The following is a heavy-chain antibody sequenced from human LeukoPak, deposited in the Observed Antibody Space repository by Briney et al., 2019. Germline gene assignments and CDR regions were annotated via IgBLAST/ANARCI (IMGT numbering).Heavy chain of an antibody. CDR3: ARDLADIVVVPAASPDALDI. D-gene: IGHD2-2*01. V-gene: IGHV4-30-4*08. J-gene: IGHJ3*02. Sequence: PSETLSLTCTVSGGSISSGDYYWSWIRQPPGKGLEWIGYIYYSGSTYYNPSLKSRVTISVDTSKNQFSLKLSSVTAADTAVYYCARDLADIVVVPAASPDALDIWGQGTMVTVSS. CDR2: IYYSGST. CDR1: GGSISSGDYY.